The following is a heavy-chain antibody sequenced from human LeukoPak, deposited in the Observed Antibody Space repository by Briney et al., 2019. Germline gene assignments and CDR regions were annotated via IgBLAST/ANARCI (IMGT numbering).Heavy chain of an antibody. CDR2: IYYSGST. CDR1: GGSISSSRYY. V-gene: IGHV4-39*01. J-gene: IGHJ4*02. D-gene: IGHD2-2*01. CDR3: ARWSGYALD. Sequence: SETLSLTCTVSGGSISSSRYYWGWIRQPPGKGLEWIGSIYYSGSTYYNPSLKSRVTIFVDTAKNQFSLKLSSVTAADTAVYYCARWSGYALDWGQGTLVTVSS.